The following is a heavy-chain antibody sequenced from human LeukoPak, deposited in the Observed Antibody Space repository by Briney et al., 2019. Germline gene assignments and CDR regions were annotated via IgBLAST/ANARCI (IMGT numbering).Heavy chain of an antibody. J-gene: IGHJ4*02. Sequence: GGSLRLSCAASGFTFSSYPMNWVRQAPGKGLEWVSSISSSHTYYTDSVQGRFTISRDNAKNSLYLQMNSLRAEDTAVYYCARRPSYSSANFDYWGQGTLVTVSS. CDR3: ARRPSYSSANFDY. D-gene: IGHD6-19*01. CDR2: ISSSHT. CDR1: GFTFSSYP. V-gene: IGHV3-21*01.